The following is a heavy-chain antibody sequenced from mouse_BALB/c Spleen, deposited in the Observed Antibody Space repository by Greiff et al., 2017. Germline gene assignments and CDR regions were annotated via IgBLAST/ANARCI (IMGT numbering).Heavy chain of an antibody. CDR2: IYPGNVNT. J-gene: IGHJ2*01. Sequence: QVQLQQSGAELAKPGASVKMSCKASGYTFTSYYIHWVKQRPGQGLEWIGWIYPGNVNTKYNEKFKGKATLTADKSSSTAYMQLSSLTSEDSAVYFCARSNYPFDYWGQGTTLTVSS. CDR1: GYTFTSYY. D-gene: IGHD2-5*01. V-gene: IGHV1S56*01. CDR3: ARSNYPFDY.